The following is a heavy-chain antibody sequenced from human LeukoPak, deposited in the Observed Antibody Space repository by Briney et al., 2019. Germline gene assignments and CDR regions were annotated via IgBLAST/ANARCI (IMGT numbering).Heavy chain of an antibody. V-gene: IGHV3-23*01. J-gene: IGHJ4*02. D-gene: IGHD3-22*01. CDR2: ITDTGGHT. Sequence: GGSLRLSCAASGFTLSNSAMTWFRQAPRKGLDWVSIITDTGGHTFYADSVKGRFTISRDNSKNTLYLQMNSLRAEDTAAYYCAKSRNYFDSSGYTDWGQGTLVTVSS. CDR3: AKSRNYFDSSGYTD. CDR1: GFTLSNSA.